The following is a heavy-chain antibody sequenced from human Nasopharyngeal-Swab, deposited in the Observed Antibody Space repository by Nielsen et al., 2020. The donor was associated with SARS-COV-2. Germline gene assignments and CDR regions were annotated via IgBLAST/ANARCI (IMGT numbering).Heavy chain of an antibody. CDR3: ARPSIAARQNYYYGMDV. CDR1: GLTVSNNY. CDR2: VFSGVST. J-gene: IGHJ6*02. D-gene: IGHD6-6*01. Sequence: GESLKISCAASGLTVSNNYMTWVRQALGKGMEWVSIVFSGVSTYYADSVKGRFTISRDNSKNTLYLQMNSLRAEDTAVYYCARPSIAARQNYYYGMDVSGQGTTVTVSS. V-gene: IGHV3-66*04.